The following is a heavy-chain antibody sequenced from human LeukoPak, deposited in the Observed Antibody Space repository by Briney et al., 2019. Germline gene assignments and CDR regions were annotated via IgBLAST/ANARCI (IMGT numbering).Heavy chain of an antibody. CDR2: INTDGSTT. D-gene: IGHD3-22*01. CDR3: ARDLHDSSGPSET. V-gene: IGHV3-74*01. Sequence: PGGSLRLSCAASGFTFSSYWMHWVRQPPGKGLVWVSRINTDGSTTNYADSVKGRFTISRDNAMNTLYLQMNSLRAEDTAVYYCARDLHDSSGPSETWGKGTLVTVSS. CDR1: GFTFSSYW. J-gene: IGHJ5*02.